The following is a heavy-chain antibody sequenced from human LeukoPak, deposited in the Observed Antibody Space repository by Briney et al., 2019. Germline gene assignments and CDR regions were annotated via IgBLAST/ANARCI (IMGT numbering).Heavy chain of an antibody. V-gene: IGHV4-4*02. Sequence: SETLSLNCTVSGGSISGYWWSWLRHPPGKGLEWFGEIFESGRSHYNKSLNYRATLSGDKSANQVSLRLNSVTAADTAGYYCARHQMGSNTFDFWGQGALVTVSS. CDR3: ARHQMGSNTFDF. D-gene: IGHD4-11*01. J-gene: IGHJ4*02. CDR2: IFESGRS. CDR1: GGSISGYW.